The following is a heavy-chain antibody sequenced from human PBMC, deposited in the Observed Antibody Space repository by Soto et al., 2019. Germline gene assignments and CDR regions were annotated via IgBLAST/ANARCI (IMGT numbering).Heavy chain of an antibody. CDR1: GDSVSGNY. Sequence: SETLSLTCTVSGDSVSGNYWSWIRQPPGKQLEWIGYMYYSGGANYNPSLKSRVTMSVDTSMNQFSLTLSSASAADTAMYYCARYKRMFADFWGQGILVT. CDR3: ARYKRMFADF. D-gene: IGHD3-10*02. V-gene: IGHV4-59*08. J-gene: IGHJ4*02. CDR2: MYYSGGA.